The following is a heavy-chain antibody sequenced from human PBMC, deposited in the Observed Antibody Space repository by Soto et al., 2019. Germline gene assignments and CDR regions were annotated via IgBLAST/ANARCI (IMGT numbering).Heavy chain of an antibody. J-gene: IGHJ4*02. CDR2: ISAYNGNT. Sequence: QVQLVQSGAEVKKPGASVKASCKASGYTFTNFGISWVRQAPGQGLEWMGWISAYNGNTNYAQNFQGRVTMTTDTSTSTAYTELRSLRSDDTTVYSCARGGTQSAYWGQGTLVTVSS. V-gene: IGHV1-18*01. CDR3: ARGGTQSAY. D-gene: IGHD3-16*01. CDR1: GYTFTNFG.